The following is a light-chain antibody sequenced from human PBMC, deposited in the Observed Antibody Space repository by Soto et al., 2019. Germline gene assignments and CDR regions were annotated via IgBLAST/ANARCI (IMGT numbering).Light chain of an antibody. Sequence: DIPMTQSPSSLSASVGDRVTITCRASQSISSWLAWCQQKPGKAPKLLIFGVSSLDNGVPSRFSGSGSGTEFTLSISSLRPDEFSTYYCQQYRSYSWLPLGGGTKVEIK. V-gene: IGKV1-5*03. CDR1: QSISSW. CDR3: QQYRSYSWLP. J-gene: IGKJ4*01. CDR2: GVS.